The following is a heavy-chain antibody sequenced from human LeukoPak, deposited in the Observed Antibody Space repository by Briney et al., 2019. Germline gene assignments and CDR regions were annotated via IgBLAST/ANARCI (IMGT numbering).Heavy chain of an antibody. Sequence: GGSLRLSCAASAFIFSSYTMNWVRQAPGKGLERVSSISSSSRYIYYADSVKGRFTISRDNAKNSLYLQMDSLRTEDTAVYYCARGAESGSYYYWGQGTLVTVSS. CDR1: AFIFSSYT. CDR3: ARGAESGSYYY. CDR2: ISSSSRYI. J-gene: IGHJ4*02. D-gene: IGHD1-26*01. V-gene: IGHV3-21*01.